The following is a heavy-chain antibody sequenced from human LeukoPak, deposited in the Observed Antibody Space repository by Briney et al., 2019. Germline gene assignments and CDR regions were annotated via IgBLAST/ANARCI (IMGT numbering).Heavy chain of an antibody. J-gene: IGHJ4*02. CDR1: GFTFSNYA. V-gene: IGHV3-30*02. CDR3: AKAIHSSSSGVVDY. CDR2: IRCDGSNK. Sequence: SGGSLRLSCAASGFTFSNYAMHWVRQAPGKGLEWVTFIRCDGSNKYYAESVKGRFTISRDNSKNTLYLQMNSLRAEDTAVYYCAKAIHSSSSGVVDYWGQGTLVTVSS. D-gene: IGHD6-6*01.